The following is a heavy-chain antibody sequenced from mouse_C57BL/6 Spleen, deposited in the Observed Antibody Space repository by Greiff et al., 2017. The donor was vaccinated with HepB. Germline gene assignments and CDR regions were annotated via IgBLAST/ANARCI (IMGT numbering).Heavy chain of an antibody. CDR1: GFTFSDYY. D-gene: IGHD1-3*01. CDR2: ISNGGGST. J-gene: IGHJ4*01. Sequence: EVKLVESGGGLVQPGGSLKLSCAASGFTFSDYYMYWVRQTPEKRLEWVAYISNGGGSTYYPDTVKGRFTISRDNAKNTLYLQMSRLKSEDTAMYYCARGELRAMDYWGQGTSVTVSS. V-gene: IGHV5-12*01. CDR3: ARGELRAMDY.